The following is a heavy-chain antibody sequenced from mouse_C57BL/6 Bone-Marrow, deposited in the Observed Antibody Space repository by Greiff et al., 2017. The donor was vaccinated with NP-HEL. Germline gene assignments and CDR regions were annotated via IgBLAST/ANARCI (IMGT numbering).Heavy chain of an antibody. J-gene: IGHJ1*03. D-gene: IGHD1-3*01. CDR2: IDPSDSET. CDR3: ARLASSYWYFDV. V-gene: IGHV1-52*01. CDR1: GYTFTSYW. Sequence: QVQLQQPGAELVRPGSSVKLSCKASGYTFTSYWMHWVKQRPIQGLEWIGNIDPSDSETHYNQKFKDKATLTVDKSSRTAYMQLSSLTSEDSAVYYCARLASSYWYFDVWGTGTTVTVSS.